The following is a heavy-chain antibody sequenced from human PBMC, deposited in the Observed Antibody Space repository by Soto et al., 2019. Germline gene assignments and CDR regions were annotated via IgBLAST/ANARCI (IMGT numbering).Heavy chain of an antibody. CDR1: GGSISSGGYY. CDR2: IYYSGST. Sequence: SETLSLTCTVSGGSISSGGYYWSWIRQHPGKGLEWIGYIYYSGSTYYNPSLKSRVTISVDTSKNQFSLKLSSVTAADTAVHYCASHSSSWYYFDYWGQGTLVTVSS. CDR3: ASHSSSWYYFDY. J-gene: IGHJ4*02. V-gene: IGHV4-31*03. D-gene: IGHD6-13*01.